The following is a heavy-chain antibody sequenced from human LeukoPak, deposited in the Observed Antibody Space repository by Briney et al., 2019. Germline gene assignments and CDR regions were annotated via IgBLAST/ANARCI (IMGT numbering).Heavy chain of an antibody. CDR1: GITFSNHA. CDR3: ANDLPGRVWFDC. CDR2: IATNGGNT. J-gene: IGHJ4*02. D-gene: IGHD3-16*01. V-gene: IGHV3-23*05. Sequence: GGSLRLSCAASGITFSNHAMSWVRQAPGKGLEWVASIATNGGNTYYADSVKGQFTISRDNSKNTLYLQVNSLRAEDTAIYHCANDLPGRVWFDCWGQGTLVTVSS.